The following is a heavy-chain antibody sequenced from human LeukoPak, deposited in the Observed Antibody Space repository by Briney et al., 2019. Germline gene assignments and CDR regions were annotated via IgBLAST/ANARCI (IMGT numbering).Heavy chain of an antibody. CDR2: INHSGST. CDR1: GGSFSGYY. J-gene: IGHJ4*02. D-gene: IGHD1-26*01. Sequence: SETLSLTCAVYGGSFSGYYWSWIRQPPGKGLEWIGEINHSGSTNYNPSLKSRVTISVDTSKNQFSLKLSSVTAADTAVYYCARIHSGSYQLPYYFDYWGQGTLVTASS. CDR3: ARIHSGSYQLPYYFDY. V-gene: IGHV4-34*01.